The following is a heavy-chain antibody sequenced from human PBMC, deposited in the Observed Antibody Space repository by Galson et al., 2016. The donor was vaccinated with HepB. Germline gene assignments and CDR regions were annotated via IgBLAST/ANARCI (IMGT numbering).Heavy chain of an antibody. CDR2: ISYDGTNK. CDR1: GFTFSSYS. D-gene: IGHD5-12*01. Sequence: SLRLSCAASGFTFSSYSMHWVRQAPGKGLEWVAIISYDGTNKYYADSVKGRFTIARDNSKNTLSLQMNSLSTEDTAVYYCARDRGYNAFDYRPAYLGQGTLVTV. V-gene: IGHV3-30-3*01. CDR3: ARDRGYNAFDYRPAY. J-gene: IGHJ4*02.